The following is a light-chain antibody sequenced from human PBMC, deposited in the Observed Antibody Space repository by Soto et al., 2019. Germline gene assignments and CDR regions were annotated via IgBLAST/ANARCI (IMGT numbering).Light chain of an antibody. V-gene: IGLV2-14*01. J-gene: IGLJ3*02. CDR2: EVT. Sequence: QSVLTQPASVSGSPGQSITISCTGTSSDVGGYNYVSWYQQHPGKAPKLMIYEVTNRPSGVSHRFSGSKSGNTASLTISGLQAEDEAYYHCSSYTSRSTWVFGGGTKLTVL. CDR3: SSYTSRSTWV. CDR1: SSDVGGYNY.